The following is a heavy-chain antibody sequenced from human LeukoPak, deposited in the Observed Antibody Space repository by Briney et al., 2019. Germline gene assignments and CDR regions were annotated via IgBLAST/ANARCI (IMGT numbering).Heavy chain of an antibody. CDR2: INAGNGNT. CDR3: ARTYGDYEYNWFDP. Sequence: ASVKVSCKASGYTFTSYAMHWVRQAPGQRLEWMGWINAGNGNTKYSQKFQGRVTITRDTSASTAYMELSSLGSEDTAVYYCARTYGDYEYNWFDPWGQGTLVTVSS. CDR1: GYTFTSYA. D-gene: IGHD4-17*01. V-gene: IGHV1-3*01. J-gene: IGHJ5*02.